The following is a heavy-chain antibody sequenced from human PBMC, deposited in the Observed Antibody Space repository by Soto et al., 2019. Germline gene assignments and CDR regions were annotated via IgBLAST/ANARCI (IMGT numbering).Heavy chain of an antibody. CDR3: ASVRFWSGYRPCYYYYGMDV. Sequence: SVKVSCKASGGTFSSYAISWVRQAPGQGLEWMGGIIPIFGTANYAQKFQGRVTITADKSTSTAYMELSSLRSEDTAVYYCASVRFWSGYRPCYYYYGMDVWG. CDR1: GGTFSSYA. CDR2: IIPIFGTA. D-gene: IGHD3-3*01. V-gene: IGHV1-69*06. J-gene: IGHJ6*02.